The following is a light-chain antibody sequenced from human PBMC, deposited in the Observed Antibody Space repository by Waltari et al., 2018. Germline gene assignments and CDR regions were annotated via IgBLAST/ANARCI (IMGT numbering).Light chain of an antibody. Sequence: EIVMKQSPATLSVSPGESATLTCRASQSVGNKLAWYQQRPGQAPSLLIFSASTRATGVPDRFSGSGSGTEFTLTVSTLQAEDFATYFCQEYNNWPPGTFGRGTKVEI. V-gene: IGKV3-15*01. CDR2: SAS. J-gene: IGKJ2*01. CDR1: QSVGNK. CDR3: QEYNNWPPGT.